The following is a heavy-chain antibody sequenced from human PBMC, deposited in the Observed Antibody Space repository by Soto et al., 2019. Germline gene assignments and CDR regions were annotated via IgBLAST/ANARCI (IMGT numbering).Heavy chain of an antibody. J-gene: IGHJ4*02. CDR1: EFSFSNYA. CDR3: ARDVGPVTIFGEALSGYFDF. D-gene: IGHD3-3*01. CDR2: ISYDGNYK. Sequence: GGSLRLSCAASEFSFSNYAIHWVRQAPGKGLEWVSSISYDGNYKYYADSVKGRFTISRDNAKDSLSLQMNSLRGEDTAFYYCARDVGPVTIFGEALSGYFDFWGQGTLVTVSS. V-gene: IGHV3-30-3*01.